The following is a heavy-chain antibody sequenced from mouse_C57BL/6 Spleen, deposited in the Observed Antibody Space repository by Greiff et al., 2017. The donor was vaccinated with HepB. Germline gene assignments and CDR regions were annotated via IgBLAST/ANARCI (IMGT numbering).Heavy chain of an antibody. D-gene: IGHD1-1*01. Sequence: QVQLKQPGAELVRPGSSVKLSCKASGYTFTSYWMDWVKQRPGQGLEWIGNIYPSDSETHYNQKFKDKATLTVDKSSSTAYMQLSSLTSEDSAVYYCARRRIYYGSDWYFDVWGTGTTVTVSS. CDR1: GYTFTSYW. CDR3: ARRRIYYGSDWYFDV. V-gene: IGHV1-61*01. CDR2: IYPSDSET. J-gene: IGHJ1*03.